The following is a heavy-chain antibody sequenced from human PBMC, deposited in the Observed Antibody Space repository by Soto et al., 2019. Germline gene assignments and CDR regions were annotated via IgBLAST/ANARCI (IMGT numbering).Heavy chain of an antibody. CDR1: GFTFSSYG. J-gene: IGHJ4*02. V-gene: IGHV3-33*01. D-gene: IGHD1-26*01. Sequence: PGGSLRLSCAASGFTFSSYGMHWVRQAPGKGLEWVAVIWYDGSNKYYADSVKGRFTISRDNSKNTLYLQMNSLRAEDTAVYYCARGMYSGGYQALGGLDYWGQGTLVTVSS. CDR3: ARGMYSGGYQALGGLDY. CDR2: IWYDGSNK.